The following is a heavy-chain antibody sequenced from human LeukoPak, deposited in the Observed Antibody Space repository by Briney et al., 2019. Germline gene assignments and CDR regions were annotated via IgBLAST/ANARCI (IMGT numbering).Heavy chain of an antibody. CDR3: ACYSILGRTFDC. D-gene: IGHD4-11*01. J-gene: IGHJ4*02. V-gene: IGHV4-59*01. CDR2: VHYSFSS. Sequence: SETLSLTCTVSGXSMNDYYGSWIRQPPGKGLEWIGNVHYSFSSNFSPSLKSRVTISMDTSKSQFSLRLSSVTAADTAVYYCACYSILGRTFDCWGQGTLVTVSS. CDR1: GXSMNDYY.